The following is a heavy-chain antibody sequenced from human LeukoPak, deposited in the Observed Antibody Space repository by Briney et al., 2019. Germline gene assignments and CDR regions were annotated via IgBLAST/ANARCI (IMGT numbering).Heavy chain of an antibody. V-gene: IGHV3-30*02. CDR2: IRYDGSNK. D-gene: IGHD3-10*01. CDR3: AKKFNYYGSGPQDYFDD. J-gene: IGHJ4*02. Sequence: PGGSLRLSCAASGFTFSNYGMHWVRQAPGKGLEWVAFIRYDGSNKYSADSVKGRFTISRDNSKNTLFLQMNSLRAEDTALYYYAKKFNYYGSGPQDYFDDWGQGTLVTVSS. CDR1: GFTFSNYG.